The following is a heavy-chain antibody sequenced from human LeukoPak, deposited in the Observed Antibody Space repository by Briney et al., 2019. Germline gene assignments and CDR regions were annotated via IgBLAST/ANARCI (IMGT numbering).Heavy chain of an antibody. V-gene: IGHV4-4*07. CDR1: GDSFSSYY. CDR3: ARARQGYSGSDFDY. J-gene: IGHJ4*02. CDR2: IYTSGIA. D-gene: IGHD1-26*01. Sequence: SETLSLTCTVSGDSFSSYYWNWIRQPAGKGLEWIGRIYTSGIANYNPSLKRRVTMSVDTSKKQFSLRLTSVTAADSAVYYCARARQGYSGSDFDYWGQGTLVTVSS.